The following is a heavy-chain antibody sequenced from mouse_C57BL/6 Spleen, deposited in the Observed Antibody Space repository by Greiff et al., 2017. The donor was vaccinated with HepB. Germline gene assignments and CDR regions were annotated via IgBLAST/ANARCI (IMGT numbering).Heavy chain of an antibody. CDR2: IDPSDSYT. CDR3: ARSSVVEGDWYFDV. V-gene: IGHV1-69*01. Sequence: VQLQQPGAELVMPGASVKLSCKASGYTFTSYWMHWVKQRPGQGLEWIGEIDPSDSYTNYNQKFKGKSTLTVDKSSSTAYMQLSSLTSEDSAVYYCARSSVVEGDWYFDVWGTGTTVTVSS. D-gene: IGHD1-1*01. CDR1: GYTFTSYW. J-gene: IGHJ1*03.